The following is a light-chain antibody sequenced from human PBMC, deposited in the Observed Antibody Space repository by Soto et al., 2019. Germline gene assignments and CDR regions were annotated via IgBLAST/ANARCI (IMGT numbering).Light chain of an antibody. CDR1: QSVSSN. Sequence: EIVMTQSPATLSVSPAERATLSCRSSQSVSSNLAWYQQKPGQAPRLLIYGASTRATGITARFSGSGSGTEFTLTISSLQSEDFAVYYCQQHSHWPPWTFGQGNRVEIQ. CDR3: QQHSHWPPWT. V-gene: IGKV3-15*01. CDR2: GAS. J-gene: IGKJ1*01.